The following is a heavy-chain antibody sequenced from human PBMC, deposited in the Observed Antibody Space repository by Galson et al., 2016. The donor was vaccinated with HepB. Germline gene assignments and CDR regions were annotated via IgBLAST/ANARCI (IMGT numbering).Heavy chain of an antibody. V-gene: IGHV1-69*01. Sequence: SCKASGGTFRSYVINWVRQAPGQGLEWMGGIIPKFDTANYAQRFQGRVTITADESTSTAYMELSSLRSEDTAVYFCARETVTTDCYYYYGMDVWGQGTTVTVSS. CDR1: GGTFRSYV. D-gene: IGHD4-11*01. CDR2: IIPKFDTA. J-gene: IGHJ6*02. CDR3: ARETVTTDCYYYYGMDV.